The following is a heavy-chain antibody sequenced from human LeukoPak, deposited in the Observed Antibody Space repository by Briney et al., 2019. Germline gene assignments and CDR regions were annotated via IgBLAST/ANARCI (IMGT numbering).Heavy chain of an antibody. J-gene: IGHJ4*02. Sequence: PGGSLRLSCAASGFTFSSYSMNWVRQAPGKGLEWVSSISSSSSYIYYADSVKGRFTISRDNAKNSLYLQMNSLRAEDTAVYYCASWPDGYSSSWYMGYWGQGTLVTVSS. CDR3: ASWPDGYSSSWYMGY. V-gene: IGHV3-21*01. D-gene: IGHD6-13*01. CDR2: ISSSSSYI. CDR1: GFTFSSYS.